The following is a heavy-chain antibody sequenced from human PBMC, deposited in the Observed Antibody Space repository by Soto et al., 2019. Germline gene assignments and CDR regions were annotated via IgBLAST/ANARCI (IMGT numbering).Heavy chain of an antibody. Sequence: EQLVQSGAEVKKPGSSVKVSCKASGGTFSSYAISWVRQAPGQGLEWMGGIIPMFGTANYAQKFQGRVRITADESTSTAYMELSSLRSEDTAVYYCARVVKRRGSVVRGGMDVWGQGTTVTV. V-gene: IGHV1-69*01. CDR3: ARVVKRRGSVVRGGMDV. CDR1: GGTFSSYA. J-gene: IGHJ6*02. D-gene: IGHD3-22*01. CDR2: IIPMFGTA.